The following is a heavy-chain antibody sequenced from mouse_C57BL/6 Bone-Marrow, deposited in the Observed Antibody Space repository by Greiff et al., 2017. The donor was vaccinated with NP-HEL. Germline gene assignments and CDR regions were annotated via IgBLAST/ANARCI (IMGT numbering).Heavy chain of an antibody. CDR3: ARKAYYGRSYEFAY. D-gene: IGHD1-1*01. V-gene: IGHV1-50*01. J-gene: IGHJ3*01. CDR2: IDPSDSYT. CDR1: GYTFTTYW. Sequence: QVQLQQPGAELVKPGASVKLSCKASGYTFTTYWMQWVKQRPGQGLEWIGEIDPSDSYTNYNQKFKGKATLTVDPYSSTANMQLSSLTSEDSEVYYCARKAYYGRSYEFAYWGQGTLVTVSA.